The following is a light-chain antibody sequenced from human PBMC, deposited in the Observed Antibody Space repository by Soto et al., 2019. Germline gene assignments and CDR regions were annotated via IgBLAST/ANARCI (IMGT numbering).Light chain of an antibody. CDR1: QGMSTY. CDR2: SAS. J-gene: IGKJ4*01. CDR3: QQLNGYRLA. Sequence: DIQLTQSPSFLSASVGDTVTITCRASQGMSTYLAWYQQKPGKVPKLLIRSASTLQSGVPPRFSGGGSGTEFTLTISTLQPDDSGIYYCQQLNGYRLAFGGGTKVDIK. V-gene: IGKV1-9*01.